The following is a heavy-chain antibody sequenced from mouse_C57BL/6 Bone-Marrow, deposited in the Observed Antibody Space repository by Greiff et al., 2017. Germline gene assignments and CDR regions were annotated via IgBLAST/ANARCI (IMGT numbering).Heavy chain of an antibody. J-gene: IGHJ3*01. D-gene: IGHD2-2*01. V-gene: IGHV5-9*01. Sequence: EVKLMESGGGLVKPGGSLKLSCAASGFTFSSYTMSWVRQTPEKRLEWVATISGGGGNTYYPDSVKGRFTISRDNAKNTLYLQMSSLRSEDTALYYCAGSTMVTVPFAYWGQGTLVTVSA. CDR3: AGSTMVTVPFAY. CDR1: GFTFSSYT. CDR2: ISGGGGNT.